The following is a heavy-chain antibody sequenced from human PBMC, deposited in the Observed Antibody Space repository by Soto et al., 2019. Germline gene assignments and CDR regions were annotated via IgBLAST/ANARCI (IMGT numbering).Heavy chain of an antibody. J-gene: IGHJ6*02. CDR3: AKDNRYCSGGSCYAYYGMDV. D-gene: IGHD2-15*01. CDR1: GFTFDDYA. V-gene: IGHV3-9*01. CDR2: INWNSDNV. Sequence: LRLSCAASGFTFDDYAMHWVRQAPGKGLEWVSGINWNSDNVGYADSVKGRFTISRDNAKNSLYLQMNSLRAEDTALYYCAKDNRYCSGGSCYAYYGMDVWGQGTTVTVSS.